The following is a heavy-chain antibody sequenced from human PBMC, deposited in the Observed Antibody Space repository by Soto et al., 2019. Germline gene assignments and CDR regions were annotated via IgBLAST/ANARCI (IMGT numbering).Heavy chain of an antibody. Sequence: EVQLLESGGGLVQPGGSLRLSCAASGFTFSDHAMTWVRQAPGQGLEWVSGISGGGSGAYYADSVKGRFTISRDNSKNTLFLQMDRLRAEDTAVYYWAKDLWGYVHWGQGTMVTVSS. CDR2: ISGGGSGA. CDR3: AKDLWGYVH. D-gene: IGHD3-16*01. CDR1: GFTFSDHA. J-gene: IGHJ4*02. V-gene: IGHV3-23*01.